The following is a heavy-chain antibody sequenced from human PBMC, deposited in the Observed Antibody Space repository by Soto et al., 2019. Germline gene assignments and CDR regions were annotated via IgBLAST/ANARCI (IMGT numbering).Heavy chain of an antibody. Sequence: PSETLSLTCAVYGGSFSGYYWSWIRQPPGKGLEWIGEINHSGSTNYNPSLKSRVTISVDTSKNQFSLKLSSVTAADTAVYYCARGKRYSGSYWGDYYYYGMDVWGQGTTVTVSS. V-gene: IGHV4-34*01. J-gene: IGHJ6*02. CDR2: INHSGST. D-gene: IGHD1-26*01. CDR3: ARGKRYSGSYWGDYYYYGMDV. CDR1: GGSFSGYY.